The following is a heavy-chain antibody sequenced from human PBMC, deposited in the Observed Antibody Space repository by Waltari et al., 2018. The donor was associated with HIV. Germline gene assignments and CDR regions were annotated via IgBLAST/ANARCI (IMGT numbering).Heavy chain of an antibody. CDR2: VDYSGDT. CDR3: ARGPHTSIFGVVKYFQP. J-gene: IGHJ1*01. CDR1: GGSLNGYY. V-gene: IGHV4-34*02. D-gene: IGHD3-3*01. Sequence: VQLQQWGTGRLMPSETLSLTCAVYGGSLNGYYWPWIRQSPGNGLEWIGEVDYSGDTNYNPSLKSRLTISVDTSKNQFSLKLTSMTTADTGLYYCARGPHTSIFGVVKYFQPWGQGTLVTVSS.